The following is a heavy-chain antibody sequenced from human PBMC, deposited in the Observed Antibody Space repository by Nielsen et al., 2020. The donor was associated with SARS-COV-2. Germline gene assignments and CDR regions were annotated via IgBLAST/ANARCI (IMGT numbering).Heavy chain of an antibody. J-gene: IGHJ4*02. Sequence: WIRQPPGKGLEWIGEIYHSGSTNYNPSLKSRVTISVDTSKNQFSLKLSSVTAADTAVYYCAREGVGYYGSGSYPLFDYWGQGTLVTVSS. D-gene: IGHD3-10*01. CDR3: AREGVGYYGSGSYPLFDY. V-gene: IGHV4-4*02. CDR2: IYHSGST.